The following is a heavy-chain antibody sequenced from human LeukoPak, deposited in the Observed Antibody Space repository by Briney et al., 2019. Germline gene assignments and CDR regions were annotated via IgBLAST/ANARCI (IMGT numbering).Heavy chain of an antibody. CDR2: IIPIFGSA. CDR1: GGTFSSYA. CDR3: ARAITMIVVGTSWWFDP. D-gene: IGHD3-22*01. V-gene: IGHV1-69*06. J-gene: IGHJ5*02. Sequence: ASVKVSCKASGGTFSSYAISWVRQAPGQGLEWMGGIIPIFGSANYAQKFQGRVTITADKSTSTAYMELSSLRSEDTAVYYCARAITMIVVGTSWWFDPWGQGTLVTVSS.